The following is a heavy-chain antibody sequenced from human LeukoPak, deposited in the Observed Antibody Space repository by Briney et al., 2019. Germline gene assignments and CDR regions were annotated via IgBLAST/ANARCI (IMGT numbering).Heavy chain of an antibody. CDR1: GFTFSGPW. CDR2: ITQDGSVQ. D-gene: IGHD3-16*01. CDR3: VGDTPPGGDFYLDY. V-gene: IGHV3-7*01. J-gene: IGHJ4*02. Sequence: GGSLRLSCAASGFTFSGPWMSWVRPAPGKGLEWVANITQDGSVQYYVDSVKGRFTMSRDNAKNSLYLQMNSLRAEYTAVYYCVGDTPPGGDFYLDYWGQGTLVIVSS.